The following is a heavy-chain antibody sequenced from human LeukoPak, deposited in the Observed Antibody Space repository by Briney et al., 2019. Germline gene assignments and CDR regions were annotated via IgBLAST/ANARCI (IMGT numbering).Heavy chain of an antibody. V-gene: IGHV3-48*03. D-gene: IGHD6-19*01. CDR1: GFTFSSYE. CDR2: ISSSGSTI. J-gene: IGHJ4*02. CDR3: ARDSSGWYHFDY. Sequence: PGGSLRLSCAASGFTFSSYEMNWVRQAPGKGLEWVSYISSSGSTIYYADSVKGRFTISRDNAKNSLYLQMNSLRAEDTAVYYCARDSSGWYHFDYRGQGTLVTVSS.